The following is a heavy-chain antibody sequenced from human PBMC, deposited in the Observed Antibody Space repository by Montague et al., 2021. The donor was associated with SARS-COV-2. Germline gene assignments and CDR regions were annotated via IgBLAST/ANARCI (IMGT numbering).Heavy chain of an antibody. Sequence: SETLSLTCTVSGGSISSSSYYWGWIRQPPGKGLEWIGSIYYSGSTYYNPSLKSRVTISVDTSQNHFSLKPSSVTAADTAVYSCARRVTGTTIHYYYYGMDVWGQGTTVTVSS. J-gene: IGHJ6*02. CDR1: GGSISSSSYY. CDR3: ARRVTGTTIHYYYYGMDV. CDR2: IYYSGST. D-gene: IGHD1-20*01. V-gene: IGHV4-39*02.